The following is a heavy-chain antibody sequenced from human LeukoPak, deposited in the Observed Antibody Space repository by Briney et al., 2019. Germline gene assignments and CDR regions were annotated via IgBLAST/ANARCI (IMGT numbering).Heavy chain of an antibody. D-gene: IGHD6-13*01. CDR3: ARDKEGIAAAANY. J-gene: IGHJ4*02. Sequence: GGSLRLSCGASEFSLRSYSMDWVRQAPGKGLEWVSSISSSSSYIYYADSVKGRFTISRDNGKNSLYLQMNSLRAEDTAVYYCARDKEGIAAAANYWGQGTLVTVSS. V-gene: IGHV3-21*01. CDR2: ISSSSSYI. CDR1: EFSLRSYS.